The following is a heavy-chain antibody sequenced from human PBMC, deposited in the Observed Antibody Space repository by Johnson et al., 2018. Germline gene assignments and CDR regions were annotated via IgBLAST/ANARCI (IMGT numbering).Heavy chain of an antibody. V-gene: IGHV3-49*03. J-gene: IGHJ3*02. Sequence: EVQLVESGGGLVQPGRSLRLSCKASGFTFGDYAMGWFRQAPGKGLEWVGFIRNKAYGGTTEYATPVKGKFTISRDDSKNIAYLHMNSLKAVDTAGYYCARRERRYDYLEAFDMWGQGTMVTVSS. CDR1: GFTFGDYA. CDR2: IRNKAYGGTT. D-gene: IGHD5-12*01. CDR3: ARRERRYDYLEAFDM.